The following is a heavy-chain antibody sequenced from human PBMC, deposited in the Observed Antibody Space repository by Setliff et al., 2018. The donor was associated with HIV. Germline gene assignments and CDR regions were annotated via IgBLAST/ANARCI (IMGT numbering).Heavy chain of an antibody. CDR1: GYSFTNHY. V-gene: IGHV1-46*01. CDR3: ASAGAWQRNALDI. CDR2: IHPTGGST. J-gene: IGHJ3*02. Sequence: GASVKVSCKPSGYSFTNHYMHWVRQAPGQGLEWMGVIHPTGGSTRNTQKLQGRVAMTRDTSTSTVYMELSSLRSEDTSVYYCASAGAWQRNALDIWGQGTRVTVSS. D-gene: IGHD5-12*01.